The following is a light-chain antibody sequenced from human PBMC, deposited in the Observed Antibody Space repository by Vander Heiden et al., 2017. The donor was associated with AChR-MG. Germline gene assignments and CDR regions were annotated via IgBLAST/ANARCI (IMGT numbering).Light chain of an antibody. V-gene: IGKV3-11*01. CDR2: DAS. J-gene: IGKJ5*01. CDR3: QQRYDWPPT. CDR1: QRISDY. Sequence: IVLTQSPVTLSLSPGERATLSCRASQRISDYLAWYQQKPGQSPRLLIFDASNRAAGVPPRFSGSGSGTDFSLTISGLESEDFAVYYCQQRYDWPPTFGQGTRLEIK.